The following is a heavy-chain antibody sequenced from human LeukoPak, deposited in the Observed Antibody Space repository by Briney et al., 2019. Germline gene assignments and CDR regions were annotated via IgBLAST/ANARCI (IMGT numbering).Heavy chain of an antibody. CDR3: ARGSGDGQSSYFDY. D-gene: IGHD3-10*01. J-gene: IGHJ4*02. CDR2: INHSGST. Sequence: PSETLSLTCAVYGGSFSGYYWSWIRQPPGKGLEWIGEINHSGSTNYNPSLKSRVTISVDTPKNQFSLKLSSVTAADTAVYYCARGSGDGQSSYFDYWGQGTLVTVSS. CDR1: GGSFSGYY. V-gene: IGHV4-34*01.